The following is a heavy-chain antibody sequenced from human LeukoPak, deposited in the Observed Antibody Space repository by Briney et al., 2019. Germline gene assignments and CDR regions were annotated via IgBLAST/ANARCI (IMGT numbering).Heavy chain of an antibody. CDR1: GGSISSSTSY. CDR3: ARHETTSMTYRLGFDP. CDR2: IYYGGTT. D-gene: IGHD1/OR15-1a*01. V-gene: IGHV4-39*01. Sequence: SETLSLTCTVPGGSISSSTSYWGWIRQPPGKGLECIGSIYYGGTTYFNPSLKTRSPILVDTSKTQFFLKLSSVTPANTAVYFCARHETTSMTYRLGFDPWGQGTLVTVSS. J-gene: IGHJ5*02.